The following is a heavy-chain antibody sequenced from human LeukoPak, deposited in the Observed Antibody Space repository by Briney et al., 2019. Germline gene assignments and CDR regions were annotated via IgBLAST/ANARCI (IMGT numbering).Heavy chain of an antibody. D-gene: IGHD2-2*01. Sequence: SSETLSLTCAVYGGSFSGYYWSWIRQPTGKGLEGIGEINHSGSTNYNPSLKSRVNILVDTCKNQFSLKLSSVTAADTAVYYWWRQGYGSSTSCHTCLFDAWGKGTLVTVSS. V-gene: IGHV4-34*01. CDR1: GGSFSGYY. CDR2: INHSGST. J-gene: IGHJ5*02. CDR3: WRQGYGSSTSCHTCLFDA.